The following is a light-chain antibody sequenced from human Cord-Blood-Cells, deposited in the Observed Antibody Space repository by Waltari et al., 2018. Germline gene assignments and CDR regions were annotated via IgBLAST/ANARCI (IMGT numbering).Light chain of an antibody. CDR3: QQRSNLIT. CDR2: DAS. V-gene: IGKV3-11*01. CDR1: QSVGSY. Sequence: ELVLTQSPATLSLSPGERATLSCRASQSVGSYLAWYQQKPGQAPRLLIYDASNRATGIPARFSGSGSGTDFTLTISSLEPEDFAVYYCQQRSNLITFGQGTRLEIK. J-gene: IGKJ5*01.